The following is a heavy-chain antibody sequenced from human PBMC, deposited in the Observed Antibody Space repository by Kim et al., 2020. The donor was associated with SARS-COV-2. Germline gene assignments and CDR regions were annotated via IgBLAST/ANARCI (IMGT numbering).Heavy chain of an antibody. D-gene: IGHD3-22*01. CDR3: AMQHYDWVFDT. V-gene: IGHV5-51*01. Sequence: GESLKISCTGSGYNFPKHWIGWVRQMPGEGLEWMGLIYPGNSDIRYSPSFLGRSTISDDKSNTTAYQQLTSLKPSDSAVYYCAMQHYDWVFDTWCQGKMVPVSS. CDR1: GYNFPKHW. CDR2: IYPGNSDI. J-gene: IGHJ3*02.